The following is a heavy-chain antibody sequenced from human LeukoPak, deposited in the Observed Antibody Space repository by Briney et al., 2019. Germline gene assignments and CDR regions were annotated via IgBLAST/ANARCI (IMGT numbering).Heavy chain of an antibody. CDR3: ARDDLVVAARPFDY. J-gene: IGHJ4*02. D-gene: IGHD6-6*01. CDR2: ISSSSSTI. Sequence: GGSLRLSCAASGFTFSSYSMNWVRQAPGKGLEWVSYISSSSSTIYYADSVKGRFTISRDNAKNSLYLQMNSLRAEDTAVYYCARDDLVVAARPFDYWGQGTLVTVSS. V-gene: IGHV3-48*01. CDR1: GFTFSSYS.